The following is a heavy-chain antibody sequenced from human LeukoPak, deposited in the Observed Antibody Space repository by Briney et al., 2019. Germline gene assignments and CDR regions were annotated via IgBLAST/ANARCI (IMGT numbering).Heavy chain of an antibody. J-gene: IGHJ6*02. V-gene: IGHV3-21*01. Sequence: GGSLRLSCVASGFTFSSYSMNWVRQAPGKGLEWVSSISSSSSYIYYADSVKGRFTISRDNAKNSLYLQMNSLRAEDTAVYYCARDLVVVVPAAILYYGMDVWGQGTTVTVSS. D-gene: IGHD2-2*02. CDR2: ISSSSSYI. CDR3: ARDLVVVVPAAILYYGMDV. CDR1: GFTFSSYS.